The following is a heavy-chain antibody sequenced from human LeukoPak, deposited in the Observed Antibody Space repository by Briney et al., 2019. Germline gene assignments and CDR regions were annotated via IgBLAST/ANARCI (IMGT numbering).Heavy chain of an antibody. Sequence: PGGSLRLSCAASGFTFSSYAMHWVRQAPGKGLEYVSAISSNGGSTYYANSVKGRFTISRDNSKNTLYLQMGSLRAEDMAVYYRAFQWRVLTYYDFWSGFGMVDVWGKGTTVTVSS. J-gene: IGHJ6*04. V-gene: IGHV3-64*01. CDR2: ISSNGGST. CDR3: AFQWRVLTYYDFWSGFGMVDV. CDR1: GFTFSSYA. D-gene: IGHD3-3*01.